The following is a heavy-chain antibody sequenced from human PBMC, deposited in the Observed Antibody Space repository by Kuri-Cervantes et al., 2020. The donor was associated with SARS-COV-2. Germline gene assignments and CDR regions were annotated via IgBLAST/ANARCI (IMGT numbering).Heavy chain of an antibody. CDR3: ARLTTSYFDY. J-gene: IGHJ4*02. CDR1: GGSISSGGYY. Sequence: ESLKISCTVSGGSISSGGYYWSWIRQPPGKGLEWIGYIYYSGSTNYNPSLKSRVTISVDTSKNQFSLKLSSVTAADTAVYYCARLTTSYFDYWGQGTLVTVSS. D-gene: IGHD4-11*01. CDR2: IYYSGST. V-gene: IGHV4-61*08.